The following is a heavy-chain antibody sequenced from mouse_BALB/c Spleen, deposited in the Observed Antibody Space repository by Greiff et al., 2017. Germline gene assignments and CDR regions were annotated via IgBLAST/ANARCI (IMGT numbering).Heavy chain of an antibody. V-gene: IGHV2-6-7*01. CDR3: ARERERERFYGNYIFYAMDY. D-gene: IGHD2-1*01. Sequence: QVQLKESGPGLVAPSQSLSITCTVSGFSLTGYGVNWVRQPPGKGLEWLGMIWGDGSTDYNSALKSRLSISKDNSKSQVFLKMNSLQTDDTARYYSARERERERFYGNYIFYAMDYWGQGTSVTVSS. J-gene: IGHJ4*01. CDR2: IWGDGST. CDR1: GFSLTGYG.